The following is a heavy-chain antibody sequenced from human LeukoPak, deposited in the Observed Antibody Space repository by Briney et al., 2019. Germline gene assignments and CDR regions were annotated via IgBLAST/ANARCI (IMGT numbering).Heavy chain of an antibody. CDR2: IYYSVST. CDR1: GGSISSYY. D-gene: IGHD4-17*01. J-gene: IGHJ4*02. Sequence: KPSETLSLTCTVSGGSISSYYWSWIRQPPGKGLEWIGYIYYSVSTYDNPSLKSRVTISVDTSKNQSSLKLSSVTAADTAVYYCARVPTVTFFDHWGQGTLVTVSS. V-gene: IGHV4-59*12. CDR3: ARVPTVTFFDH.